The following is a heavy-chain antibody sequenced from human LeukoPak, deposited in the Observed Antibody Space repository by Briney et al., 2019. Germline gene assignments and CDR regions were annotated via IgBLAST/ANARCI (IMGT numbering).Heavy chain of an antibody. CDR3: TRDLFGDVFYYDSSRADY. CDR1: GFTFSSYW. D-gene: IGHD3-22*01. Sequence: GGSLRLSCAASGFTFSSYWMSWVRQAPGKGLEWVANIKQDGSEKYYVDSVKGRFTISRDNAKNSLYLQMNSLRAEDTAVYYCTRDLFGDVFYYDSSRADYWGQGTLVTVSS. V-gene: IGHV3-7*01. CDR2: IKQDGSEK. J-gene: IGHJ4*02.